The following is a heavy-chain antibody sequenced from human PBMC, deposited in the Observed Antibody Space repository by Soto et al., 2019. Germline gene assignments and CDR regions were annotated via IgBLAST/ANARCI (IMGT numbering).Heavy chain of an antibody. V-gene: IGHV1-2*02. J-gene: IGHJ4*02. D-gene: IGHD2-2*01. CDR3: ARLTVPLDIVVLPAASYDY. CDR2: INPNSGGT. CDR1: GYTFTGYY. Sequence: QVQLVQSGAEVKKPGASVKVSCKASGYTFTGYYMHWVRQAPGQGLEWMGWINPNSGGTNYVQKFQGRVTMTRETSISTAYMELSRLRSDDTAVYYCARLTVPLDIVVLPAASYDYWGQGTLVTVSS.